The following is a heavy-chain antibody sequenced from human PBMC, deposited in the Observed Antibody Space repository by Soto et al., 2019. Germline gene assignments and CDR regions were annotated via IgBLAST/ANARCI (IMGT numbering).Heavy chain of an antibody. V-gene: IGHV3-7*01. CDR3: ARAARECNSHGCAN. J-gene: IGHJ4*02. CDR1: GLDFSTYW. CDR2: INQDGSES. Sequence: EVQLVESGGGLVQPGWSLRLSCVVSGLDFSTYWMSWVRQAPGKGLEWVANINQDGSESYYVDSVKGRFTISRDNAKNSLYLQMTSLRADDSAGYNCARAARECNSHGCANWGQGTLVTVSS. D-gene: IGHD2-2*01.